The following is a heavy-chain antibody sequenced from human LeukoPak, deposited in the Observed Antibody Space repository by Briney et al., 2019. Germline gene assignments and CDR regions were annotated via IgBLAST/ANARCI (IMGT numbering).Heavy chain of an antibody. CDR3: ARGIAVAGPPFDY. CDR1: GYTFTSYG. CDR2: ISAYNGNT. J-gene: IGHJ4*02. V-gene: IGHV1-18*01. Sequence: ASVKVSCKASGYTFTSYGISWVRQAPGQGLEWMGWISAYNGNTNYAQKFQGRVTITADESTSTAYMELSSLRSEDTAVYYCARGIAVAGPPFDYWGQGTLVTVSS. D-gene: IGHD6-19*01.